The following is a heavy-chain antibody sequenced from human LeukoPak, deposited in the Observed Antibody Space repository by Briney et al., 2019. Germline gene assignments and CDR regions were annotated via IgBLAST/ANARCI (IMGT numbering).Heavy chain of an antibody. CDR1: GFRYSHYG. CDR3: ARSDIGALWFGELFFRGGEPAFDY. V-gene: IGHV3-21*01. D-gene: IGHD3-10*01. CDR2: ITGDSRGI. Sequence: PGGTLRLSCVASGFRYSHYGMNWVRQAPGKGLEWVSGITGDSRGIYYADSVKGRFTISRDNAKNTLNLQMYSLRAEDTAVYYCARSDIGALWFGELFFRGGEPAFDYWGQGTLVTVSS. J-gene: IGHJ4*02.